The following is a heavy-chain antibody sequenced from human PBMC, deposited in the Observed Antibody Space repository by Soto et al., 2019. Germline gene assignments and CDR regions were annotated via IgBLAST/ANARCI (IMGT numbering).Heavy chain of an antibody. D-gene: IGHD3-9*01. CDR3: ASPYYDILTGYYNFDY. Sequence: QVQLVQSGAEVKKPGSSVKVSCKASGGTFSSYAINWVRQAPGQGLEWMGGIIPIFGTANYAQKFQGRVTITADKSTSTAYMELSSLRSEDTAVYYCASPYYDILTGYYNFDYWGQGTLVTVSS. J-gene: IGHJ4*02. V-gene: IGHV1-69*06. CDR1: GGTFSSYA. CDR2: IIPIFGTA.